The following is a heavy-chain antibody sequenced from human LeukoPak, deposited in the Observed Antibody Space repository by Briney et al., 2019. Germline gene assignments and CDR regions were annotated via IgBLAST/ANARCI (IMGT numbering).Heavy chain of an antibody. CDR2: ISGSGGST. CDR3: ARGPRGTMVRGVIIDWYFDL. J-gene: IGHJ2*01. D-gene: IGHD3-10*01. CDR1: GFTFSSYG. Sequence: GGSLRLSCAASGFTFSSYGMHWVRQAPGKGLEWVSAISGSGGSTYYADSVKGRSTISRDNSKNTLYLQMNSLRAEDTAVYYCARGPRGTMVRGVIIDWYFDLWGRGTLVTVSS. V-gene: IGHV3-23*01.